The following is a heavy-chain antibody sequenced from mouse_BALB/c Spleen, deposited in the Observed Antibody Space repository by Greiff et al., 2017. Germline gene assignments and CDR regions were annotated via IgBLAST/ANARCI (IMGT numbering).Heavy chain of an antibody. D-gene: IGHD1-1*01. CDR1: GYTFTSYW. CDR3: ARGITTVVAHFDY. CDR2: IDPSDSYT. J-gene: IGHJ2*01. V-gene: IGHV1-69*02. Sequence: VQLQQSGAELVKPGASVKLSCKASGYTFTSYWMHWVKQRPGQGLEWIGEIDPSDSYTNYNQKFKGKATLTVDKSSSTAYMQLSSLTSEDSAVYYCARGITTVVAHFDYWGQGTTLTVSS.